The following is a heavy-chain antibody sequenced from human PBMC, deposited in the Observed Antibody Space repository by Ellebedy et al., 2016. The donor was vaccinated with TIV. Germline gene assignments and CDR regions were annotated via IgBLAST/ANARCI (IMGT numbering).Heavy chain of an antibody. V-gene: IGHV3-74*01. D-gene: IGHD7-27*01. CDR2: TNNDGGTT. Sequence: GESLKISXAASGFTFRNDWMHWVRQAPGKGLVWVSRTNNDGGTTNYADAVKGRFSISRDNSNNKLYLQMISLKTEDTAVYFCAKEFHNWGYGAFFDYWGRGTLVTVSS. CDR3: AKEFHNWGYGAFFDY. CDR1: GFTFRNDW. J-gene: IGHJ4*02.